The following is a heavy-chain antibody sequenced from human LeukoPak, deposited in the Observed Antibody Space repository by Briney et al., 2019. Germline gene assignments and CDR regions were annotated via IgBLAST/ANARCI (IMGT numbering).Heavy chain of an antibody. CDR1: GFTFSGYG. CDR2: ISYDEINK. Sequence: GGSLRLSCAASGFTFSGYGMHWVRQAPGKGLECVAVISYDEINKYYADSVKGRFTISRDNSKNTLYLQMNSLRAEDTAVYYCAKADGAPYYYGMDVWGQGTTVTVSS. D-gene: IGHD4-17*01. V-gene: IGHV3-30*18. J-gene: IGHJ6*02. CDR3: AKADGAPYYYGMDV.